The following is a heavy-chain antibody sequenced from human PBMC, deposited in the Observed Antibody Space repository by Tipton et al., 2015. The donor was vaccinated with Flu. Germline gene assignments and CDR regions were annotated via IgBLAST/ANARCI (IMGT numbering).Heavy chain of an antibody. Sequence: TLSLTCAVSGFPISRGYYWGWVRQPPGKGLEWVGSISHSGSTDYNASLKSRVTISLDTSKNQFSLILSSVTAADTAVYYCAKHGRTSGSSKFDSWGQGTPVTVSS. CDR2: ISHSGST. CDR1: GFPISRGYY. J-gene: IGHJ4*02. V-gene: IGHV4-38-2*01. D-gene: IGHD1-26*01. CDR3: AKHGRTSGSSKFDS.